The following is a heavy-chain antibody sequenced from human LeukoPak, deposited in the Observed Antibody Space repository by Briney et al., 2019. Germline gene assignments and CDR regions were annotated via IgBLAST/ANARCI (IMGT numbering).Heavy chain of an antibody. CDR1: GYTFTGYY. CDR3: ATTLAVAGPYYYYGMDV. Sequence: ASVKVSCKDSGYTFTGYYMHWVRQAPGQGLEWMGWINPNSGGTNYAQKFQGWVTMTRDTSISTAYMELSRLRSDDTAVYYCATTLAVAGPYYYYGMDVWGQGTTVTVSS. CDR2: INPNSGGT. J-gene: IGHJ6*02. D-gene: IGHD6-19*01. V-gene: IGHV1-2*04.